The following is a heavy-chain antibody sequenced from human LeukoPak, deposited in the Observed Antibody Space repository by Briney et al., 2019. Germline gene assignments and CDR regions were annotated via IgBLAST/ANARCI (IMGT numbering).Heavy chain of an antibody. CDR1: GFTFSSYA. D-gene: IGHD3-22*01. J-gene: IGHJ5*02. Sequence: GASLRLSCAASGFTFSSYAMSWVRQAPGKGLEWVSAISGSGGSTYYADSVKGRFTISRDNSKNTLYLQMNSLRAEDTAVYYCAKDFMAYDSSGSLNWFDPWGQGTLVTVSS. CDR3: AKDFMAYDSSGSLNWFDP. CDR2: ISGSGGST. V-gene: IGHV3-23*01.